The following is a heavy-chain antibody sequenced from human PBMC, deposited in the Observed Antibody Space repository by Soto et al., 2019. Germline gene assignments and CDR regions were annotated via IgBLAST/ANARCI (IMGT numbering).Heavy chain of an antibody. J-gene: IGHJ6*03. CDR3: TTLGSYGYMWGTYPDYYMDV. CDR2: IKSKSDGGTT. CDR1: GFSFSNAW. D-gene: IGHD3-16*02. V-gene: IGHV3-15*01. Sequence: EVQLVESGGGLVKPGGSLRLSCAASGFSFSNAWMSWVRQAPGEGLEWVGRIKSKSDGGTTDYAAPVKGRFIISRDDSKNALYLKMNSLKTEDTALYFCTTLGSYGYMWGTYPDYYMDVWGKGTTVTVSS.